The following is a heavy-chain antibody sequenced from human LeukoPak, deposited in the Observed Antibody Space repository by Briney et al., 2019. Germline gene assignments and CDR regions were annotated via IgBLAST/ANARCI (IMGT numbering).Heavy chain of an antibody. CDR3: ARSKAAAYVTSVDY. J-gene: IGHJ4*02. V-gene: IGHV4-4*07. D-gene: IGHD6-13*01. CDR1: GGSISSYY. CDR2: IYTSGST. Sequence: SETLSLTCTVSGGSISSYYWSWVRQPAGKGLEWIGRIYTSGSTNYNPSLKSRVTMSVDTSKNQFSLKLSSVTAADTAVYYCARSKAAAYVTSVDYWGQGTLVTVSS.